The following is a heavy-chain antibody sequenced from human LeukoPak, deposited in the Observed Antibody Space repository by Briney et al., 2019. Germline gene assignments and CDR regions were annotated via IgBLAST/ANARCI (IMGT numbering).Heavy chain of an antibody. V-gene: IGHV1-2*02. CDR1: GYTFTGYY. CDR2: INPNSGGT. D-gene: IGHD6-19*01. Sequence: ASVKASCKASGYTFTGYYMHWVRQAPGQGLEWMGWINPNSGGTNYPQKSQGRVTMTRDTSISTAYMEQSSLRSDDTAVYYCATVIAVAGTGWVQGTLVSVSS. CDR3: ATVIAVAGTG. J-gene: IGHJ4*02.